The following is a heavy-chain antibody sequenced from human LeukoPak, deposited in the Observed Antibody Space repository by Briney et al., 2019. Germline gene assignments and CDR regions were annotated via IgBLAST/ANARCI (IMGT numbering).Heavy chain of an antibody. V-gene: IGHV3-53*01. Sequence: PGGSLRLSCAASGFTVSNNYMGWVRQAPGKGLEWVSITYSGSNTNYADSVKGRFTISRDTSQNTLSLQMNSLRAEDTAVYYCVRKNRDFNAAFDIWGQGTVVTVSS. CDR2: TYSGSNT. CDR1: GFTVSNNY. D-gene: IGHD2-21*02. J-gene: IGHJ3*02. CDR3: VRKNRDFNAAFDI.